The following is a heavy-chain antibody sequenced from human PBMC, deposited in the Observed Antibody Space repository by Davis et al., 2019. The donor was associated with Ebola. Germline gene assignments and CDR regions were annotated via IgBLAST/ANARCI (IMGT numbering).Heavy chain of an antibody. D-gene: IGHD3-16*01. CDR2: ITPSDDDK. J-gene: IGHJ4*02. V-gene: IGHV3-23*01. Sequence: GESLKISCAASGFTFTNFAMARVRQAPGKGLEWVSGITPSDDDKFYADSVTGRFNIPSDNSKSTLNLQMNSLGAEDTAMYYCARAWGHYYYFDYWGQGSMVTVSS. CDR1: GFTFTNFA. CDR3: ARAWGHYYYFDY.